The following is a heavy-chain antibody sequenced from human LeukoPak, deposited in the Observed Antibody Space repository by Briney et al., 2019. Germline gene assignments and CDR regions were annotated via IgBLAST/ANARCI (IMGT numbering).Heavy chain of an antibody. J-gene: IGHJ4*02. CDR1: GGSISSSNW. CDR2: IYHSGST. V-gene: IGHV4-4*02. D-gene: IGHD6-13*01. Sequence: PSETLSLTCAVSGGSISSSNWWSWVRQPPGKGLEWIGEIYHSGSTNYDPSLKSRVTISVDKSKNQFSLKLSSVTAADTAVYYCARVTEPGIAAAGIDYWGQGTLVTSPQ. CDR3: ARVTEPGIAAAGIDY.